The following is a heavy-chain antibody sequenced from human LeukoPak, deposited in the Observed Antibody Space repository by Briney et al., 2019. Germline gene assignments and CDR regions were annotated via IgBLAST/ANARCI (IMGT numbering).Heavy chain of an antibody. CDR2: ISSSSSYI. V-gene: IGHV3-21*01. CDR1: GFTFSRYS. CDR3: ARDMYYYDSSGFDY. Sequence: GGSLRLSCAASGFTFSRYSMNWVRQAPGKGLEWVSSISSSSSYIYYADSVKGRFTISRDNAKNSLYLQMNSLRAEDTAVYYCARDMYYYDSSGFDYWGQGTLVTVSS. D-gene: IGHD3-22*01. J-gene: IGHJ4*02.